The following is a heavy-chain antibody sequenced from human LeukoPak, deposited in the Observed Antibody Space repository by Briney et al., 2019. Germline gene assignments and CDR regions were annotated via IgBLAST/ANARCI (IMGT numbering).Heavy chain of an antibody. J-gene: IGHJ3*02. CDR1: GFTFSSYS. Sequence: GGSLRLXCAASGFTFSSYSMNWVRQAPGKGLEWVSSISSGGSTYYADSVKGRFTISRDNSKNTLYLQMNSLRAEDTAVYYCAKERLKGAAFDIWGQGTMVTVSS. CDR2: ISSGGST. CDR3: AKERLKGAAFDI. D-gene: IGHD4/OR15-4a*01. V-gene: IGHV3-23*01.